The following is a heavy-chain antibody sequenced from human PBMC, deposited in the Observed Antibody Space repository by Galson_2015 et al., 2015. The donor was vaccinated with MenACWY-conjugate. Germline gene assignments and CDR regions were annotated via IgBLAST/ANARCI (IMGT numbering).Heavy chain of an antibody. V-gene: IGHV1-24*01. CDR3: ATVLLGEASRSFDY. D-gene: IGHD2-15*01. CDR2: FDPEDGET. J-gene: IGHJ4*02. Sequence: SVKVSCKVSGYTLTELSMHWVRQAPGKGLEWMGGFDPEDGETIYAQKFQGRVTMTEDTSTDTAYMELSSLGSEDTAVYYCATVLLGEASRSFDYWGQGTLVTVSS. CDR1: GYTLTELS.